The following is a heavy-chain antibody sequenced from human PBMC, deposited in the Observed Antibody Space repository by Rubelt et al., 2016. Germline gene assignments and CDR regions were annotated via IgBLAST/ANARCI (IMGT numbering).Heavy chain of an antibody. V-gene: IGHV3-15*01. D-gene: IGHD3-10*01. J-gene: IGHJ4*02. Sequence: DVQLVESGGGLVKPGGSLRLSCVVSGFTFNTAWMGWARQAPGKGLEWVGRIKSNADGATTEDASPVKGRFTNTRDESKNTLYQQMNSVRPEETALYYGAKPRGFGEPFDYWGQGTLVTVSS. CDR1: GFTFNTAW. CDR3: AKPRGFGEPFDY. CDR2: IKSNADGATT.